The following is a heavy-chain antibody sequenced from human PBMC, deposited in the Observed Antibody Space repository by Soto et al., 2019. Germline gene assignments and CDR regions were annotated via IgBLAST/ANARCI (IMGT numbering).Heavy chain of an antibody. J-gene: IGHJ6*02. CDR2: INAGSGNT. V-gene: IGHV1-3*01. Sequence: ASVKVTFKASGYTFTSYAMHWVRQAPGQRLEWMGWINAGSGNTKYSQKFQGRVTITRDTSASTAYMELSSLRSEDTAVYYCARVSLSTFYYYYGMDVWGQGTTVTVSS. D-gene: IGHD2-2*01. CDR1: GYTFTSYA. CDR3: ARVSLSTFYYYYGMDV.